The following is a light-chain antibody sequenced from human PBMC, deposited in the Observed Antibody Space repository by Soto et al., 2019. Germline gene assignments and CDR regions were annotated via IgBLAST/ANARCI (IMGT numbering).Light chain of an antibody. CDR2: GAN. V-gene: IGKV3-20*01. Sequence: EIVLTQSPGTLSLSPGERATLSCRASQSVSSSYLAWYQQKPGQAPRLLIYGANYRATGISDRFSGGGSGTDFTLTISSLQPEDFATYYCQQSYSIPRTFGQGTKLQIK. J-gene: IGKJ2*01. CDR1: QSVSSSY. CDR3: QQSYSIPRT.